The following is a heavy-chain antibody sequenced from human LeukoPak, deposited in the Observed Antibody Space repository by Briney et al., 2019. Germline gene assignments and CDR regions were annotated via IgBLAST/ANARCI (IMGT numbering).Heavy chain of an antibody. D-gene: IGHD1-26*01. Sequence: GGSLRLSCAASGFTFSSYAMSWVRQAPGKGLEWVSAISGSGGSTYYADSVKGRFTISRDNSKNTLYLQMNSLRAEDTAVYYCASHGDSGGYFDYWGQGTLVTVSS. CDR1: GFTFSSYA. V-gene: IGHV3-23*01. CDR3: ASHGDSGGYFDY. CDR2: ISGSGGST. J-gene: IGHJ4*02.